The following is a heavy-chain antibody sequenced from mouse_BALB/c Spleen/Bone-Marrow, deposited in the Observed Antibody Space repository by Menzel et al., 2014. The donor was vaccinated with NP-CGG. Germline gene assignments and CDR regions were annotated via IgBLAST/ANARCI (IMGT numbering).Heavy chain of an antibody. CDR2: INSNGGST. J-gene: IGHJ2*01. CDR1: GFTFSSYY. V-gene: IGHV5-6-2*01. CDR3: ARRGWDGYFDY. D-gene: IGHD4-1*01. Sequence: EVKLVESGGGLVKLGGSLKLSCAASGFTFSSYYMSWVRQTPEKRLELVAAINSNGGSTYYPDTVKGRFTISRDNAENTLYLQMSSLKSEDTALYYCARRGWDGYFDYWGQGTTLTVSS.